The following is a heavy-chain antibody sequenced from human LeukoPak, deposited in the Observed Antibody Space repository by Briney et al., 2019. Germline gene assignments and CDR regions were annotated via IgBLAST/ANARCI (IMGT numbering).Heavy chain of an antibody. V-gene: IGHV4-34*01. CDR3: ASGLSRGDP. J-gene: IGHJ5*02. Sequence: SETLSLTCAVYGGSFRGYYWSWIRQPPGKGLEWIGEINHSGSTNYNPSLKSRVTISVDTSKNQFSLKLSSVTAADTAVYYCASGLSRGDPWGQGTLVTVSS. CDR2: INHSGST. CDR1: GGSFRGYY. D-gene: IGHD2-15*01.